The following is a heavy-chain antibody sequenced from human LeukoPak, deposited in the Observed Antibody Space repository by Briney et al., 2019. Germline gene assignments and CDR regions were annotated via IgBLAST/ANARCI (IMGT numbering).Heavy chain of an antibody. J-gene: IGHJ4*02. CDR2: ISGSGGST. Sequence: PGGSLRLSCAASGSTLSNYAISWVRQAPGKGLEWVSSISGSGGSTHYADSAKGRFTISRDKTKNTLYLQMNSLRAEDTAVYYRAKSSYYDASGYYREYYFDYWGQGTLVTVSS. CDR1: GSTLSNYA. V-gene: IGHV3-23*01. D-gene: IGHD3-22*01. CDR3: AKSSYYDASGYYREYYFDY.